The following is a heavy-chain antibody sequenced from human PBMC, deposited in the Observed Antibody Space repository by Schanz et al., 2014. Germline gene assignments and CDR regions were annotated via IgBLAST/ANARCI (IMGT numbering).Heavy chain of an antibody. V-gene: IGHV3-74*01. Sequence: VQLVESGGGVVQPGGSLRLSCAASGFTFSSHWMHWVRQDPGKGLVWVARINSVGSNTDYADSVTGRFTISRDNAKNSLYLQMDSLRAEDTAVYYCARDAPYPFDLWGRGTLITVSS. CDR3: ARDAPYPFDL. CDR2: INSVGSNT. CDR1: GFTFSSHW. J-gene: IGHJ2*01.